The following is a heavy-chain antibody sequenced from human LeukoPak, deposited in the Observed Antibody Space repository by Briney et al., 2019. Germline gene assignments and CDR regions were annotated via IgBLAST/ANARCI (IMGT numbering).Heavy chain of an antibody. CDR2: ISAYNGNT. V-gene: IGHV1-18*01. D-gene: IGHD3-22*01. CDR3: ATDHYYDSSGSYYTVDY. J-gene: IGHJ4*02. Sequence: GASVKVSCKASGYTFTSYGISWVRQAPGQGLEWMGWISAYNGNTNYAQKLQGRVTMTTDTSTSTAYMELSSLRSEDTAVYYCATDHYYDSSGSYYTVDYWGQGTLVTVSS. CDR1: GYTFTSYG.